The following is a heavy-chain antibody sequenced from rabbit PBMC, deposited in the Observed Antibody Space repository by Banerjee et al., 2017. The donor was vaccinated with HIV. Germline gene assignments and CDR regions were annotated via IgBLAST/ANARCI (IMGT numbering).Heavy chain of an antibody. V-gene: IGHV1S47*01. CDR2: IYTGDGRT. Sequence: QEQLVESGGGLVTLGGSLKLSCKVSGIDFSRNTMCWVRQAPGKGLEWIACIYTGDGRTYYASWVNGRFTISKTSSTTVTLQMTSLTAADTATYFCARDLGYDDDGNYDLWGPGTLVTVS. CDR1: GIDFSRNT. CDR3: ARDLGYDDDGNYDL. D-gene: IGHD2-1*01. J-gene: IGHJ4*01.